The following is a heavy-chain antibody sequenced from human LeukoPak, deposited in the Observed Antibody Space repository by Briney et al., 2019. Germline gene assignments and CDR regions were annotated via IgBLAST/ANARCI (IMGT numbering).Heavy chain of an antibody. CDR2: INHSGST. D-gene: IGHD2-2*01. Sequence: PSETLSLTCAVYGGSFSGYYWSWIRQPPGKGLEWIGEINHSGSTNYNPSLKSRVTISVDTSKNQFSLKLSSVTAADTAVYYCARGLRSVVPAAKSGMDVWGQGTTVTVSS. V-gene: IGHV4-34*01. J-gene: IGHJ6*02. CDR3: ARGLRSVVPAAKSGMDV. CDR1: GGSFSGYY.